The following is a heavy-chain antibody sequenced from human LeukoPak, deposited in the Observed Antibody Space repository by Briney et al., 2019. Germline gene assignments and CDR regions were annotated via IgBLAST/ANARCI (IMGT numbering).Heavy chain of an antibody. CDR1: GGSFSGYY. Sequence: SETLSLTCAVSGGSFSGYYWTWIRQPPGKGLEWIGEINHSGSANYNPSLMSRVTISLDTSKNHFSLNLGSVTAADTAVYYCARARGGLDYWGQGTLVTVSS. V-gene: IGHV4-34*01. CDR2: INHSGSA. D-gene: IGHD3-16*01. J-gene: IGHJ4*02. CDR3: ARARGGLDY.